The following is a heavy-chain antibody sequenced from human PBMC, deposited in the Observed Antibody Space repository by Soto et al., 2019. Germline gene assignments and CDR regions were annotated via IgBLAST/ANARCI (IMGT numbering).Heavy chain of an antibody. CDR3: SRMMAGGEDFDY. Sequence: SGTPPVNTTHTLTLTCSFSVFSLRTSGTRVSWIRQPPGQALEWLARIDWDDDKFYSTSLKSRLTISKDTSKNQVVLTMTNMDPVDTAGDCCSRMMAGGEDFDYWGQGTLVTVSS. D-gene: IGHD3-10*01. CDR2: IDWDDDK. J-gene: IGHJ4*02. V-gene: IGHV2-70*04. CDR1: VFSLRTSGTR.